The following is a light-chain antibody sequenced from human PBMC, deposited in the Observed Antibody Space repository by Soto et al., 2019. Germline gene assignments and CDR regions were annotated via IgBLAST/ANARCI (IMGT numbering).Light chain of an antibody. V-gene: IGLV7-43*01. CDR3: LLYYGGAQLWV. Sequence: QAVVTQEPSLTVSPGGTVTLTCASSTGAVTSDYYPSWFQQKPGQAPRALIYATDRKHSWTPARFSGSLLGVKAALTLSGVQPEDEAEYYCLLYYGGAQLWVFGGGTKLTVL. J-gene: IGLJ3*02. CDR1: TGAVTSDYY. CDR2: ATD.